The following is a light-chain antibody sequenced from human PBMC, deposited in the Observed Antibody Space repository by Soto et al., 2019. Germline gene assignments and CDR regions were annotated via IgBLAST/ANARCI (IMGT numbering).Light chain of an antibody. V-gene: IGKV3-20*01. CDR1: QSLRSGD. CDR2: GAS. Sequence: PGERATLSCRASQSLRSGDLACYQQIPGQAPGLLIYGASSRATGIPDGFSGSGSGTDFNLTVSRLAPEDFAVYYCHQYGTSPRTFGQGNKVEIK. J-gene: IGKJ1*01. CDR3: HQYGTSPRT.